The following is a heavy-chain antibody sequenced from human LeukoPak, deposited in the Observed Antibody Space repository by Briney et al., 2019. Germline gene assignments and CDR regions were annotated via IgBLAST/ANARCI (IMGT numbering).Heavy chain of an antibody. J-gene: IGHJ4*02. Sequence: PSETLSLTCTVSGGSISSGGYYWSWIRQHPGKGLEWIGYIYYSGSTYYHPSLKSRVTISVDTSKNQCSLELSSVTAADTAVYYCARGGYSSSWFFDYWGQRTLVTVSS. V-gene: IGHV4-31*03. CDR2: IYYSGST. D-gene: IGHD6-13*01. CDR3: ARGGYSSSWFFDY. CDR1: GGSISSGGYY.